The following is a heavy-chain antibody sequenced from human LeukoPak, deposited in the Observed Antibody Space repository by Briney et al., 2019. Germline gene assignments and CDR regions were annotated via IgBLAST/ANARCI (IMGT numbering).Heavy chain of an antibody. CDR2: THSSGGT. D-gene: IGHD4-17*01. Sequence: GGSLRLSCAASGFTGSHNYMSWVRQAPGRGLEWVSATHSSGGTYHADSVKGRFTISRDTSKNTLYLQINSLSVEDTAVYYCIVFGDSNHWGQGTLVTVSS. V-gene: IGHV3-53*01. CDR1: GFTGSHNY. J-gene: IGHJ5*02. CDR3: IVFGDSNH.